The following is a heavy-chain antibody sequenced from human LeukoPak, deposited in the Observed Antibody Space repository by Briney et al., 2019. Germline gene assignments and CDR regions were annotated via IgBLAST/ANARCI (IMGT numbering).Heavy chain of an antibody. CDR3: ARSTYGDYRAGGFDY. D-gene: IGHD4-17*01. J-gene: IGHJ4*02. V-gene: IGHV4-31*03. Sequence: PSQTLSLTCTVSGGSFSSGGYYWSWLRQHPGMGLEWIGYIYYSGSTYYNPSLKSRVTITVDTSKNQFSLKLSSVTAADTSVYYCARSTYGDYRAGGFDYWGQGTLVTVSS. CDR2: IYYSGST. CDR1: GGSFSSGGYY.